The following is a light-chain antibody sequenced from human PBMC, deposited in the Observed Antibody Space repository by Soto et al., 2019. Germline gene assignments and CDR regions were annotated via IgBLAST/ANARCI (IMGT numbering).Light chain of an antibody. Sequence: EIVMTQSPATLSVSPGERATLSCRASQSLSFNLAWYQQKPGQAPRLLIYAAFTRATGIPARFSGSGSGTEFTLTISSLQSEDFAVYYCQQYGSSGTFGQGTKVDI. J-gene: IGKJ1*01. V-gene: IGKV3-15*01. CDR2: AAF. CDR1: QSLSFN. CDR3: QQYGSSGT.